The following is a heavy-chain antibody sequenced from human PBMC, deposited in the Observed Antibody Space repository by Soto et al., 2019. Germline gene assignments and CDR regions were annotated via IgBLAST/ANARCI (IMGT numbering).Heavy chain of an antibody. CDR2: VHSSGGT. CDR3: ARQRGGSSRRISYYGMEV. Sequence: SETLCLTWSVSDCSISVFAYYWGWVRHPPGNWLEWIGSVHSSGGTYYNPSLKSRVIISVRTSRNQFSLRLISVTAADTAVYYCARQRGGSSRRISYYGMEVWGQGTTVTVSS. V-gene: IGHV4-39*01. CDR1: DCSISVFAYY. J-gene: IGHJ6*02. D-gene: IGHD6-6*01.